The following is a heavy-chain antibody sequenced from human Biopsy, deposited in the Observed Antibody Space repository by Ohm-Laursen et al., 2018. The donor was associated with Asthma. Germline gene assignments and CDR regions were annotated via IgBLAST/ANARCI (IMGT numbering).Heavy chain of an antibody. D-gene: IGHD7-27*01. V-gene: IGHV3-30*03. CDR2: ISFDGSNE. J-gene: IGHJ4*02. CDR1: GFSFSNFG. CDR3: ARDAPTGGHIDY. Sequence: SLRLSCAAVGFSFSNFGMHWVRQAPGKGLEWVAVISFDGSNEDYADSVKGRFTISRDNSKNTLFLEMNSLRPEDTAVYYCARDAPTGGHIDYWGLGTLVTVSS.